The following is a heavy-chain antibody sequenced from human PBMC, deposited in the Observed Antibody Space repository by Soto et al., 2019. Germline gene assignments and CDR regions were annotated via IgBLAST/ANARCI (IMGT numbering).Heavy chain of an antibody. CDR1: GFTFSSYG. CDR2: ISYDGSNK. V-gene: IGHV3-30*18. Sequence: GGSLRLSCAASGFTFSSYGMHWVRQAPGKGLEWVAVISYDGSNKYYADSVKGRFTIPRDNSKNTLYLQMNSLRAEDTAVYYCAKSPGIAAADDYWGQGTLVTVSS. D-gene: IGHD6-13*01. J-gene: IGHJ4*02. CDR3: AKSPGIAAADDY.